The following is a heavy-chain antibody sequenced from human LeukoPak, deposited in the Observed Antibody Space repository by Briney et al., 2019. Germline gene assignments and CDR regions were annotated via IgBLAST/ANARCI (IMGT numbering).Heavy chain of an antibody. CDR2: VYSSGST. J-gene: IGHJ4*02. CDR3: ARHGDYYCRTTSCFDY. V-gene: IGHV4-59*08. CDR1: GGSISSYY. D-gene: IGHD2-2*01. Sequence: PSETLSLTCTVSGGSISSYYWSWIRQPPGKGLEWIGYVYSSGSTNYNPSLKSRVTISVDTSKNQFSLKLSSVTAADTAVYYCARHGDYYCRTTSCFDYWGQGSLVTVS.